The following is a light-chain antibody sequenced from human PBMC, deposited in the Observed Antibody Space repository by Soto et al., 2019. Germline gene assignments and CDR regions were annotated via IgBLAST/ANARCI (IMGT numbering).Light chain of an antibody. CDR2: AAS. V-gene: IGKV1-12*01. CDR3: QQANSFPWT. J-gene: IGKJ1*01. CDR1: QDISTW. Sequence: DIQMTQSPSSVSESVGDRVTITCRASQDISTWLAWYQQKPGKAPKLLIYAASSLHSGVPSRFSGSGSGTDFTLTISSLQPEDFATFYCQQANSFPWTFGQGTKVEIK.